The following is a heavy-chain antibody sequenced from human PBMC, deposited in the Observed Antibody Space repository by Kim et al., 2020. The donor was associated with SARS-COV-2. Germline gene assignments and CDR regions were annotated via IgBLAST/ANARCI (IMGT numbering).Heavy chain of an antibody. CDR2: ISVGTGST. D-gene: IGHD2-8*01. CDR1: GFTFSNYA. Sequence: GGSLRLSCAASGFTFSNYAMNWVRQAPGKGLEWVSAISVGTGSTYYADSVKGRFTISRDNSKSTLSLQMSSLRAEDTAVYYCVTAVSQTYYYGMDVWGQGTTVTVSS. CDR3: VTAVSQTYYYGMDV. J-gene: IGHJ6*02. V-gene: IGHV3-23*01.